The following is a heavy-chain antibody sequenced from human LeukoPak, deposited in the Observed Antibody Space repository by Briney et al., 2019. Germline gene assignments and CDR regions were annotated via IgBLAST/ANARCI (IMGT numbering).Heavy chain of an antibody. CDR1: GGSFSGYY. J-gene: IGHJ4*02. CDR2: IYYSGST. CDR3: ASGTSSGWYGS. V-gene: IGHV4-34*01. Sequence: PSETLSLTCAVYGGSFSGYYWSWIRQPPGKGLEWIGSIYYSGSTYYNPSLKSRVTISVDTSKNQFSLKLSSVTAADTAVYYCASGTSSGWYGSWGQGTLVTVSS. D-gene: IGHD6-19*01.